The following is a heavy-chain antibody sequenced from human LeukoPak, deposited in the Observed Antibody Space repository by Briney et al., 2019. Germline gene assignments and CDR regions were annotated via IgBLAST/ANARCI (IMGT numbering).Heavy chain of an antibody. CDR3: ARRSGIAVAGAFDY. V-gene: IGHV3-23*01. Sequence: PGGSLRLSCAASGFTFNNYGMCWVRQAPGKGLEWVSTIIGSDGSTYYADSVKGRFTISRDNSKNTLYLQMNSLRAEDTAVYYCARRSGIAVAGAFDYWGQGTLVTVSS. D-gene: IGHD6-19*01. J-gene: IGHJ4*02. CDR2: IIGSDGST. CDR1: GFTFNNYG.